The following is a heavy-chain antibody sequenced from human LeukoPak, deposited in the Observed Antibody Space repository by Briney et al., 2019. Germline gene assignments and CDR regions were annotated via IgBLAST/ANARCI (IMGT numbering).Heavy chain of an antibody. J-gene: IGHJ4*02. CDR3: ARGGYYYDTCGPFDY. CDR2: ISHSGST. D-gene: IGHD3-22*01. Sequence: SGTLSLTCAVSGGSISTNTWWSWVRQPPGKGLEWIGYISHSGSTSYNPSLKSRVTISVDTSNNEFSLRLTSVTAADTAVYYCARGGYYYDTCGPFDYWGQGTLVTVSS. CDR1: GGSISTNTW. V-gene: IGHV4-4*02.